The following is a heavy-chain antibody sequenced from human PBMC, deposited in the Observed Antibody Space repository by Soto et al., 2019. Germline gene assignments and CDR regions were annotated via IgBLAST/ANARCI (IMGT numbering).Heavy chain of an antibody. V-gene: IGHV1-69*01. CDR2: IIPIFGTA. J-gene: IGHJ6*02. D-gene: IGHD4-17*01. CDR1: GGTFSSYA. CDR3: ARDSGSLDYGHYNGMDV. Sequence: QVQLVQSGAEVKKPGSSVKVSCKASGGTFSSYAISWVRQAPGQGLEWMGGIIPIFGTANYAQKFQGRVTITADESTSTAYMELSSLRSEDTAVYYCARDSGSLDYGHYNGMDVWGQGTTVTVSS.